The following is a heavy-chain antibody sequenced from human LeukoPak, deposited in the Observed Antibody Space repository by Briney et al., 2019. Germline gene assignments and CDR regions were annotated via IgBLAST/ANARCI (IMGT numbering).Heavy chain of an antibody. CDR1: GYSFTSYW. Sequence: GESLKISCKGSGYSFTSYWIGWVRQMPGKGLEWMGIIYPGDSDTRYSPSFQGQVTISADKSISTAYLQWSSLKASDTAMYYCARGPTAAGTGSTNDYWGQGTLVTVSS. CDR2: IYPGDSDT. V-gene: IGHV5-51*01. D-gene: IGHD6-13*01. CDR3: ARGPTAAGTGSTNDY. J-gene: IGHJ4*02.